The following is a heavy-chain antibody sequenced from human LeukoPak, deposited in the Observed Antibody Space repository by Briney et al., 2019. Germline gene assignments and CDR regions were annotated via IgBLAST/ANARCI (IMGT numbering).Heavy chain of an antibody. J-gene: IGHJ4*02. CDR3: ARVLYGDYRGHYFDY. V-gene: IGHV4-59*01. CDR2: IYYSGST. CDR1: GGSISSYY. Sequence: SETLSLTCTVSGGSISSYYWSWIRQPPGKGLEWIGYIYYSGSTNYNPSLKSRVTISVDTSKNQFSLKLSSVTAADTAVYCCARVLYGDYRGHYFDYWGQGTLVTVSS. D-gene: IGHD4-17*01.